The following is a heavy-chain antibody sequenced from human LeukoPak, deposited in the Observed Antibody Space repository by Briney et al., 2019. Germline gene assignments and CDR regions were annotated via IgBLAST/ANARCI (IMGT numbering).Heavy chain of an antibody. CDR3: ARDYQRDDGYNSLGADY. D-gene: IGHD5-24*01. V-gene: IGHV3-66*01. CDR2: IYSGGST. J-gene: IGHJ4*02. CDR1: GFTVISNY. Sequence: GGSLRLSCAASGFTVISNYMSWVRQAPGKGLEWVSVIYSGGSTYYADSVEGRFTISRDNSKNTLYLQMNSLRAEDTAVYYCARDYQRDDGYNSLGADYWGQGTLVTVSS.